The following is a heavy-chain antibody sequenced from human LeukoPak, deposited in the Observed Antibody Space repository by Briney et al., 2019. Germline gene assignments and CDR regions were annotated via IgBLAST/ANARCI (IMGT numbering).Heavy chain of an antibody. CDR2: IKSKTDGGIT. CDR3: TTFTSRLFDY. J-gene: IGHJ4*02. CDR1: GFTFSNAW. V-gene: IGHV3-15*01. Sequence: GGSLRLLCAASGFTFSNAWMSWVRQAPGKGLEWVGRIKSKTDGGITDYAAPVKGRFTISRDDSKNTLYLQMNSLKTEDTAVYYCTTFTSRLFDYWGQGTLVTVSS. D-gene: IGHD1-1*01.